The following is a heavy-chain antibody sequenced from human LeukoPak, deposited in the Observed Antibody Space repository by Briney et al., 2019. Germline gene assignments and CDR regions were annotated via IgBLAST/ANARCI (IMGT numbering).Heavy chain of an antibody. D-gene: IGHD3-9*01. CDR3: VRPDDNSFDF. V-gene: IGHV4-39*01. J-gene: IGHJ3*01. CDR1: GGSISSSSYY. CDR2: IYYTGST. Sequence: SETLSLTCTVSGGSISSSSYYWDWIRQPPGNGLEWIGSIYYTGSTYYNPSLKSRVTISVDTSKNQFSLKLSSVTAADTAVYYCVRPDDNSFDFWGQGTMVTVSS.